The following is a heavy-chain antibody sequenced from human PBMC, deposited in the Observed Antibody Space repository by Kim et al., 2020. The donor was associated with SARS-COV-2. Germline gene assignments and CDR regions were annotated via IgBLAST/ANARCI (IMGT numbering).Heavy chain of an antibody. D-gene: IGHD6-19*01. Sequence: SETLSLTCTVSGGSISSSSYYWGWIRQPPGKGLEWIGSIYYSGSTYYNPSLKSRVTISVDTSKNQFSLKLSSVTAADTAVYYCASTPVAGSWENAFDIWGQGTMVTVSS. CDR1: GGSISSSSYY. V-gene: IGHV4-39*01. CDR3: ASTPVAGSWENAFDI. J-gene: IGHJ3*02. CDR2: IYYSGST.